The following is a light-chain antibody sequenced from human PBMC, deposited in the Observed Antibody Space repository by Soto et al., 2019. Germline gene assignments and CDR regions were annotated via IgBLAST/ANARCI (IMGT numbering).Light chain of an antibody. CDR3: AAWDDSMNGGV. V-gene: IGLV1-44*01. J-gene: IGLJ3*02. CDR2: TNN. CDR1: STNIGGNT. Sequence: QSVLTQPPSASGTPGQRVTISCSGSSTNIGGNTVDWYQQLHGTAPKLLMYTNNQRPSAVPDRFSCSNSGTSASLATSGLQYEEEADYYCAAWDDSMNGGVFGGGTKVTVL.